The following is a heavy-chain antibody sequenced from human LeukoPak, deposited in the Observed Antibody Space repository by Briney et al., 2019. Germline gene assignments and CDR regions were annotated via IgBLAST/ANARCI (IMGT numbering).Heavy chain of an antibody. Sequence: SETLSLTCAVYGGSFSGYYWSWIRQPPGKGLEWIGEINHSGSTNYNPSLKSRVTISVGTSKNQFSLKLSSVTAADTAVYYCARRNMVRGVYDLFCDYWGQGTLVTVSS. J-gene: IGHJ4*02. CDR2: INHSGST. D-gene: IGHD3-10*01. V-gene: IGHV4-34*01. CDR3: ARRNMVRGVYDLFCDY. CDR1: GGSFSGYY.